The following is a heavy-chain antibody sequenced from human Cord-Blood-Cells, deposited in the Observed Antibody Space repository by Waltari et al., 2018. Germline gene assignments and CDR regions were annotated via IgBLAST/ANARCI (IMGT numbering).Heavy chain of an antibody. D-gene: IGHD6-13*01. CDR2: INHSGST. CDR1: GGSFSGYY. CDR3: ARGQGSSWYRNYWYFDL. Sequence: QVQLQQWGAGLLKPSETLSLTCAVYGGSFSGYYWRWIRQHPGKGLGWIGEINHSGSTNYNPSLKSRVTISVDTSKNQFSLKLSSVTAADTAVYYCARGQGSSWYRNYWYFDLWGRGTLVTVSS. V-gene: IGHV4-34*01. J-gene: IGHJ2*01.